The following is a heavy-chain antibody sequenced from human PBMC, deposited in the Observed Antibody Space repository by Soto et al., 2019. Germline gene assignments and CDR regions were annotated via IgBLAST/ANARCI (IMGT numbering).Heavy chain of an antibody. V-gene: IGHV4-4*02. CDR1: GGSISSSNW. CDR2: IYHSGST. Sequence: SETLSLTCAVSGGSISSSNWWSWVRQPPGKGLEWIGEIYHSGSTNYNPSLKSRVTISVDKSKNQFSLKLSSVTAADTAVYYCAGAFGVVIISRWFDPWGQGTLVTVSS. J-gene: IGHJ5*02. D-gene: IGHD3-3*01. CDR3: AGAFGVVIISRWFDP.